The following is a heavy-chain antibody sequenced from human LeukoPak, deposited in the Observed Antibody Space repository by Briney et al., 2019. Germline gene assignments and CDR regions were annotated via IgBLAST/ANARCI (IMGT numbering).Heavy chain of an antibody. CDR1: GGSISGWY. V-gene: IGHV4-59*01. D-gene: IGHD6-19*01. J-gene: IGHJ4*02. Sequence: PSETLSLTCTVSGGSISGWYWSWIRQPPGKGLEWIGYIYGTGNTNYNPSLKSRVTMSIDTSKNQFSLKLTSVTAADTATYYCARETSLAGFASGLGFNYWGQGILVTVSS. CDR3: ARETSLAGFASGLGFNY. CDR2: IYGTGNT.